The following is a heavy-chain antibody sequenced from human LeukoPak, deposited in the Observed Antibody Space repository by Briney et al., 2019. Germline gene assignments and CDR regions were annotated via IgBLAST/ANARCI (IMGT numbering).Heavy chain of an antibody. CDR2: INPSGGRT. J-gene: IGHJ4*02. V-gene: IGHV1-46*01. CDR1: GYSFTSYY. Sequence: GASVTVSCKASGYSFTSYYMHWLRQAPGQGLEWMGIINPSGGRTSYEQKFQGRVTMTRDMSTSTVYMELSSLRSEDTAVYYCARAVIVVVPAASYYFDYWGQGTLVTVSS. CDR3: ARAVIVVVPAASYYFDY. D-gene: IGHD2-2*01.